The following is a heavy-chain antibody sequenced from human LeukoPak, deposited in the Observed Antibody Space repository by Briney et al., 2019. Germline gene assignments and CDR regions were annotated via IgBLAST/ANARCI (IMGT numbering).Heavy chain of an antibody. D-gene: IGHD3-3*01. CDR1: GFTLSNAW. CDR3: TTDRGYDFWSGYYMDV. CDR2: IKSRTDGGTT. Sequence: RGSLRHSRAASGFTLSNAWMSWGRPAPRKRPGWDGRIKSRTDGGTTDYAAPVKGRFTISRDASKNTLYLRMNSRKTEDTAVYYCTTDRGYDFWSGYYMDVWGKGTTVTVSS. V-gene: IGHV3-15*01. J-gene: IGHJ6*03.